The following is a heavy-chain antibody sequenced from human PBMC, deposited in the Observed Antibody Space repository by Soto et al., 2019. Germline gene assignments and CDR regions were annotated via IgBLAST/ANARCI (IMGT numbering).Heavy chain of an antibody. CDR3: ARDPPSGYYFDY. CDR2: IWYDGSNK. Sequence: GGPLRLSCAASGFTFSSYGMHWVRQAPGKGLEWVAVIWYDGSNKYYADSVKGRFTISRDNSKNTLYLQMNSLRAEDTAVYYCARDPPSGYYFDYWGQGTLVTVSS. CDR1: GFTFSSYG. V-gene: IGHV3-33*01. J-gene: IGHJ4*02.